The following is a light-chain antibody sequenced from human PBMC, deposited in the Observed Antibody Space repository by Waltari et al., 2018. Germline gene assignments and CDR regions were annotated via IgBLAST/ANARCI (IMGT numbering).Light chain of an antibody. J-gene: IGKJ4*01. V-gene: IGKV1-9*01. Sequence: DLQLTQSPSFLSASVGDRVTITCRASQDLNTYLAWYQLRPGNAPKLLIFLASELQSGVPSRFSGSGSGTEFTLTISGLQPVDFATYYCQQLNFYPLPFGGGTRVEIK. CDR3: QQLNFYPLP. CDR1: QDLNTY. CDR2: LAS.